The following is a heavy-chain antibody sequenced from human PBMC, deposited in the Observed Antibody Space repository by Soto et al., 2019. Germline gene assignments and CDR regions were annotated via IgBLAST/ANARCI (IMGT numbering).Heavy chain of an antibody. CDR3: AREGGSYDSGGFLIRGAFDV. D-gene: IGHD3-22*01. CDR1: GGSISSGDYY. J-gene: IGHJ3*01. V-gene: IGHV4-31*03. CDR2: IHHRGNT. Sequence: SETLSLTCTVSGGSISSGDYYWNWIRQHPEKGLEWIGSIHHRGNTYYSPSLESRISISIDTSKNQFSLRLSSVTAADTAVYYCAREGGSYDSGGFLIRGAFDVWGQGTTVTVSS.